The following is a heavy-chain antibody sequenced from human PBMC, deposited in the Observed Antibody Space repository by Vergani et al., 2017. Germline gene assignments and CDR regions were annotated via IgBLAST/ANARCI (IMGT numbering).Heavy chain of an antibody. Sequence: QVQLQESGPGLVKPSETLSLTCAVSGYSISSTYYWGWTRQPPGKGLEGIGSIYHSGSTYNNPSLKSRVTISVDTSKNQFSLKLSSVTAADTAVYYCARHRGDNDRGGMDVWGQGTTVTVSS. J-gene: IGHJ6*02. CDR2: IYHSGST. CDR1: GYSISSTYY. D-gene: IGHD2-21*02. V-gene: IGHV4-38-2*01. CDR3: ARHRGDNDRGGMDV.